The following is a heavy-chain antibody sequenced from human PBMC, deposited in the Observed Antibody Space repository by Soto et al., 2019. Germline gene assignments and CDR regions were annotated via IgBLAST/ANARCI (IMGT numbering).Heavy chain of an antibody. CDR3: ARDRARVDTAMVHFDY. CDR2: ISYDGSNK. CDR1: GFTFSSYA. V-gene: IGHV3-30-3*01. J-gene: IGHJ4*02. D-gene: IGHD5-18*01. Sequence: QVQLVESGGGVVQPGRSLRLSCAASGFTFSSYAMHWVRQAPGKGLEWVAVISYDGSNKYYADSVKGRFTISRDNSKNTLYLQMNSLRAEDTAVYYCARDRARVDTAMVHFDYWGQGTLVTVSS.